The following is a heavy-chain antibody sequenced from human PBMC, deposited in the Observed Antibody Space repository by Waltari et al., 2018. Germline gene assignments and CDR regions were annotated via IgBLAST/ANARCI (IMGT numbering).Heavy chain of an antibody. CDR3: ARDRVLYGRQLEGLDY. Sequence: EVQLVEAGGGLVQPGGSLRLSCAACGFICSGHWMSWVRQAQGKGLDWVANITQDGGAKYYVDSVKGRFTISRDNAKNALYLQMSSLRVEDTAVYYCARDRVLYGRQLEGLDYWGQGTLVTVSS. V-gene: IGHV3-7*01. D-gene: IGHD1-1*01. J-gene: IGHJ4*02. CDR2: ITQDGGAK. CDR1: GFICSGHW.